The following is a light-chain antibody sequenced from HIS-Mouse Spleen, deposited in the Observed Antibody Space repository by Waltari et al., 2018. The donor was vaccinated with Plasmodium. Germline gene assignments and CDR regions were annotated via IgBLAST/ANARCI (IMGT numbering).Light chain of an antibody. CDR2: DAS. CDR1: QSVSSY. J-gene: IGKJ4*01. V-gene: IGKV3-11*01. Sequence: EIVLTQSPATLSLSPGERATLPCRASQSVSSYLAWYQQKPGQAPRLLIYDASNRATGIPARFSGSGSGTDFTLTISSLEPEDFAVYYCQQYGSSPQITFGGGTKVEIK. CDR3: QQYGSSPQIT.